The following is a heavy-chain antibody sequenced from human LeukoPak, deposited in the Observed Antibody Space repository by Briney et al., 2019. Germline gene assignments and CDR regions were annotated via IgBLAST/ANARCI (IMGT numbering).Heavy chain of an antibody. J-gene: IGHJ6*02. Sequence: QPGGSLRLSCAASGFTFDDYAMHWARHAPGKGLEWVSLISGDGGSTYYADSVKGRFTISRDNSKNSLYLQMNSLRTEDTALYYCAKEISPPNYYGSGTYFSPYYYYYYGMDVWGQGPTVTVSS. D-gene: IGHD3-10*01. CDR1: GFTFDDYA. CDR2: ISGDGGST. CDR3: AKEISPPNYYGSGTYFSPYYYYYYGMDV. V-gene: IGHV3-43*02.